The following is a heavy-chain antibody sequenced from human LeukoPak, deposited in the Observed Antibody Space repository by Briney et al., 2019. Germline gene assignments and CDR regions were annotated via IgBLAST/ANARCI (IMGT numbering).Heavy chain of an antibody. CDR1: GFTFSSYG. CDR2: IRYDGSNK. D-gene: IGHD5-18*01. V-gene: IGHV3-30*02. J-gene: IGHJ4*02. Sequence: GGSLRLSCAASGFTFSSYGMHWVRQAPGKGLEWVAFIRYDGSNKYYADSVKGRFTISRDNSKNTLYLQMNSLRAEDTAVYYCAKSSDTAMVRYYFDYWGQGTLVTVSS. CDR3: AKSSDTAMVRYYFDY.